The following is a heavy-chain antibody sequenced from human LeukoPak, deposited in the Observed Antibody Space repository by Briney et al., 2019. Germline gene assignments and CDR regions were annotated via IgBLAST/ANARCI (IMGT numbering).Heavy chain of an antibody. V-gene: IGHV3-23*01. CDR3: ARVAGVGFLDY. CDR1: GFTFNNYA. J-gene: IGHJ4*02. Sequence: SGGSLRLSCAASGFTFNNYAMSWVRQTPGKGLEWVSVINDNGGTTYYADSVKGRFTISRDNSKNTLYLQMNSLRAEDTAVYYCARVAGVGFLDYWGQGTLVTVSS. CDR2: INDNGGTT. D-gene: IGHD1-26*01.